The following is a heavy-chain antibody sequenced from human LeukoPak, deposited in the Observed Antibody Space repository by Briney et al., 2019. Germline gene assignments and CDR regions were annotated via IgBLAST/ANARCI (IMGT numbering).Heavy chain of an antibody. D-gene: IGHD1-26*01. CDR1: GFTFSSYS. Sequence: PGGSLRLSCAASGFTFSSYSMNWVRQAPGKGLEWVSSISSSSYIYYADSVKGRFTISRDNAKNSLYLQMNSLRAEDTAVYYCARDLEPYGSGSHCNYWGQGTLVTVSS. J-gene: IGHJ4*02. CDR2: ISSSSYI. CDR3: ARDLEPYGSGSHCNY. V-gene: IGHV3-21*01.